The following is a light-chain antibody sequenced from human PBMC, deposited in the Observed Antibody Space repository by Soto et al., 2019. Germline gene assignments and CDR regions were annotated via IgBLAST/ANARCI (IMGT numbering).Light chain of an antibody. J-gene: IGKJ1*01. V-gene: IGKV3-20*01. Sequence: EIVLTQSPGTLSLSPGERATLSCRASQSVSSNSLAWYHQKPGQPPRLLMYGASSRATGIPDRFSGSGYGTDFTLTIRRLEPEDFAMYYCQKYGSSLITFGQGTKVDIK. CDR3: QKYGSSLIT. CDR1: QSVSSNS. CDR2: GAS.